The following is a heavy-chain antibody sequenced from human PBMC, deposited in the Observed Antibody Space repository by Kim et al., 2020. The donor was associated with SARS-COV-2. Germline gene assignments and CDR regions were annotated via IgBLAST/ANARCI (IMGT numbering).Heavy chain of an antibody. D-gene: IGHD5-12*01. Sequence: NDYAVSVKSRITINPDTSKTRFSLQLNSVTPEDMAVYYCARELSQWLQDYWGQGTLVTVSS. J-gene: IGHJ4*02. CDR2: N. CDR3: ARELSQWLQDY. V-gene: IGHV6-1*01.